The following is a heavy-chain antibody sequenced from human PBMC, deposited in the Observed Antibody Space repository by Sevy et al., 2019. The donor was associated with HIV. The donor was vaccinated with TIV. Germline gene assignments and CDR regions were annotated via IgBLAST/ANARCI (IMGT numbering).Heavy chain of an antibody. CDR2: IKSKTDGGTT. V-gene: IGHV3-15*01. J-gene: IGHJ6*02. CDR3: TTEERWFAIGTHYSGLDV. Sequence: GGCLRLSCAASKLTFTNAWMNCVRQAPGKGLEWVGRIKSKTDGGTTDYAAPVKGRFTISRDDSKNTLYLQMNSLKTEDTVVYYCTTEERWFAIGTHYSGLDVWGQGTLVAVSS. D-gene: IGHD3-10*01. CDR1: KLTFTNAW.